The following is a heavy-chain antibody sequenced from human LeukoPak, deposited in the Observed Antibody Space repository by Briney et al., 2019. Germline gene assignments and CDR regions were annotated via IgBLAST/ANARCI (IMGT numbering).Heavy chain of an antibody. D-gene: IGHD2-2*01. V-gene: IGHV4-31*03. Sequence: SETLSLTCTVSGGSISSGGYYWSWIRQHPGKGLEWIGYIYYSGSTYYNPSLKSRVTISVDTSKNQFSLKLSSVTVADTAVYYCARRTVVPAASFDPWGQGTLVTVSS. J-gene: IGHJ5*02. CDR1: GGSISSGGYY. CDR3: ARRTVVPAASFDP. CDR2: IYYSGST.